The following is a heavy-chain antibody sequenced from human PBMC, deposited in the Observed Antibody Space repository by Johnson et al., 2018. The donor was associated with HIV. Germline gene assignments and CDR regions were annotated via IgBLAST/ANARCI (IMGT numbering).Heavy chain of an antibody. J-gene: IGHJ3*02. CDR2: ISGSGGST. D-gene: IGHD5-18*01. CDR3: AKERVTWSSRGDAFDI. Sequence: VQLVESGGLLVQPGGSLRLSCAASGFTFSSYAMSWVRQAPGKGLEWVSAISGSGGSTYYADSVKGRFTISRDNSKNTLYLQMNSLRAEDTAVYYCAKERVTWSSRGDAFDIWGQGTMVTVSS. V-gene: IGHV3-23*04. CDR1: GFTFSSYA.